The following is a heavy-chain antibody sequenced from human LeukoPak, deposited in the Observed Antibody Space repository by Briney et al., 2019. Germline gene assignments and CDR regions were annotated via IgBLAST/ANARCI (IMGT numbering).Heavy chain of an antibody. CDR3: ARVRAAAGPYWYFDL. CDR1: GASISSGSYY. Sequence: SQTLSLTCTVSGASISSGSYYWSWIRQPAGKGLEWIGRIYTSGSTNYNPSLKSRVTISVDTSKNQFSLKLSSVTAADTAVYYCARVRAAAGPYWYFDLWGRGTLVTVSS. D-gene: IGHD6-13*01. J-gene: IGHJ2*01. CDR2: IYTSGST. V-gene: IGHV4-61*02.